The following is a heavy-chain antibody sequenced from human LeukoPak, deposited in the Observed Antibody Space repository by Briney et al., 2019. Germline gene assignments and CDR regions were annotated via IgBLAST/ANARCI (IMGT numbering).Heavy chain of an antibody. CDR3: ARDHGRSYNYGSDALDI. CDR1: GGSIKGGGFF. V-gene: IGHV4-31*03. D-gene: IGHD5-18*01. J-gene: IGHJ3*02. CDR2: IYHSGST. Sequence: PSETLSLTCSVSGGSIKGGGFFWNWVRQHPGKGLEWIGHIYHSGSTSYNPSVKSRVTISVDTSKNQFSLKLTSVTAADTAMYYCARDHGRSYNYGSDALDIWGQGTLVIVSA.